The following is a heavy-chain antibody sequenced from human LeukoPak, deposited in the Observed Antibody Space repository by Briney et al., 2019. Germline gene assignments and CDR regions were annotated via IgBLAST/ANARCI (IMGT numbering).Heavy chain of an antibody. CDR1: GFTFSSYA. CDR3: ARDRYPAAGTRRGCFQH. D-gene: IGHD6-13*01. J-gene: IGHJ1*01. Sequence: PGRSLRLSCAASGFTFSSYAMHWVRQAPGKGLEWVAVISYDGSNKYYADSVKGRFTISRDNSKNTLYLQMNSLRAEDTAVYYCARDRYPAAGTRRGCFQHWGQGTLVTVSS. CDR2: ISYDGSNK. V-gene: IGHV3-30-3*01.